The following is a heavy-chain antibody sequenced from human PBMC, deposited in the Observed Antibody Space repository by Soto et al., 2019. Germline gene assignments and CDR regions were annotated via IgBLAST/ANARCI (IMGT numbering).Heavy chain of an antibody. V-gene: IGHV3-11*01. CDR3: ARVSWREKYGMDV. J-gene: IGHJ6*02. CDR1: GFTFSYSY. CDR2: ITFSGNTV. Sequence: GGSLRLSCAASGFTFSYSYMSWIRQAPGKGLEWISYITFSGNTVYYADSLKGRFTISRDNAKNSLYLQMNRLRAEDTAVYYCARVSWREKYGMDVWGQWTTVTVS.